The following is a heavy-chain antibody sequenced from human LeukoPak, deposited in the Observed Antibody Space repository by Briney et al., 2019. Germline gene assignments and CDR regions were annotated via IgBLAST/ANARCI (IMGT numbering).Heavy chain of an antibody. D-gene: IGHD6-13*01. Sequence: ASVKVSCKASGYTFTSYGISWVRQAPGQGLEWMGWISAYNGNTNYAQKLQGRVTMTTDTSTSTAYMELRSLRSDDTAVYYCARSNRASSSCTDFDYWGQGTLVTVSS. CDR1: GYTFTSYG. V-gene: IGHV1-18*01. CDR2: ISAYNGNT. J-gene: IGHJ4*02. CDR3: ARSNRASSSCTDFDY.